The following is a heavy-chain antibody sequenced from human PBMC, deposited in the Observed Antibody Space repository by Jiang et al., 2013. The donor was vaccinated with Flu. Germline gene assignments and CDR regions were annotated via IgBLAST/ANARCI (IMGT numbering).Heavy chain of an antibody. CDR1: GGSISSSSYY. D-gene: IGHD6-19*01. Sequence: GSGLVKPSETLSLTCTVSGGSISSSSYYWAWIRQSPGKGLEWIGSIYYNGITYYNPSLKSRVTISVDTSKNQFSLKLSSVTAADTAVYYCARHFFVVAVAGREYFDYWGQGTLVTVSS. V-gene: IGHV4-39*01. J-gene: IGHJ4*02. CDR2: IYYNGIT. CDR3: ARHFFVVAVAGREYFDY.